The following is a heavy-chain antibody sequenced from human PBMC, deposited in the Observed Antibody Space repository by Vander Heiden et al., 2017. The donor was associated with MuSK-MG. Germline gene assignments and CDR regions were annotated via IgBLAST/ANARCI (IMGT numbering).Heavy chain of an antibody. CDR2: IKQDGSEK. Sequence: EVQLVESGGGLVQPGGSLRLSCAASGFTFSSYWMSWVRQAPGKGLEWVANIKQDGSEKYYVDSVKGRFTISRDNAKNSLYLQMNSLRAEDTAVYYCARRSDQKTPLLWFGELLFKSFDYWGQGTLVTVSS. CDR1: GFTFSSYW. D-gene: IGHD3-10*01. J-gene: IGHJ4*02. V-gene: IGHV3-7*01. CDR3: ARRSDQKTPLLWFGELLFKSFDY.